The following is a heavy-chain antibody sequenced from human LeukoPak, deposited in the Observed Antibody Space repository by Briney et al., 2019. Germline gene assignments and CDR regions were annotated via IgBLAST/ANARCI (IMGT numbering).Heavy chain of an antibody. Sequence: ASVKVSCKASGGTFSSYAISWVRQAPGQGLEWMGGIIPIFGTTNCAQKFQGRVTITTDESTSTAYMELSSLRSEDTAVYYCARDHMVVTSRLGVYYYYMDVWGKGTTVTVSS. CDR1: GGTFSSYA. CDR2: IIPIFGTT. J-gene: IGHJ6*03. V-gene: IGHV1-69*05. D-gene: IGHD2-2*01. CDR3: ARDHMVVTSRLGVYYYYMDV.